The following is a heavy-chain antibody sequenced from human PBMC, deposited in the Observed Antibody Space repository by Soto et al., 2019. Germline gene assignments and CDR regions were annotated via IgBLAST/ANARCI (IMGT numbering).Heavy chain of an antibody. CDR1: GFSLSTDDVG. CDR3: ARSKYSISSFDY. D-gene: IGHD6-6*01. J-gene: IGHJ4*02. Sequence: SGPTLVNPTQTLTLTCTFSGFSLSTDDVGVGWIRQPPGKALDWLAVIYWDDDKRYSPSLKSRLTITKDTSKNQVLLTMTNMDPVDTATYFCARSKYSISSFDYWCQGALVTVSS. V-gene: IGHV2-5*02. CDR2: IYWDDDK.